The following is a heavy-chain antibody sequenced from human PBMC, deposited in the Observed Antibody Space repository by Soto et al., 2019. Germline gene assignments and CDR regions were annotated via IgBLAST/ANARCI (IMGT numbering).Heavy chain of an antibody. V-gene: IGHV3-30*18. J-gene: IGHJ5*01. D-gene: IGHD3-10*01. Sequence: QVHLVESGGGVVQPGRSLRLSCEASGFNFRTFGMHWVRQAPGKGLEWVAITSYDGITKYYADSVKGRFTISRDNSKDTLHLQMDSLRAEDTAVYYCAKDGIALVRDPLGNRFDSWGQGTLVTVSS. CDR1: GFNFRTFG. CDR2: TSYDGITK. CDR3: AKDGIALVRDPLGNRFDS.